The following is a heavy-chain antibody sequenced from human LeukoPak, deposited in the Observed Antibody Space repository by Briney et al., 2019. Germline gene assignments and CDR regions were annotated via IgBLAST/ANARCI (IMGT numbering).Heavy chain of an antibody. CDR3: ARGRFGDHYMDV. V-gene: IGHV3-9*01. D-gene: IGHD3-10*01. Sequence: GGSLRLSCAVSGFSFDDYAMHWVRQVPGKGLERVSGISWNSDNIGYADSVKGRFTTSRDNAKNSLYLQMNSLRAEDTAVYYCARGRFGDHYMDVWGKGTTVTISS. J-gene: IGHJ6*03. CDR2: ISWNSDNI. CDR1: GFSFDDYA.